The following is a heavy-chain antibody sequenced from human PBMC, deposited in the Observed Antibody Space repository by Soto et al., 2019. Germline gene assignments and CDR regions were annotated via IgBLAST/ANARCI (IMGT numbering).Heavy chain of an antibody. D-gene: IGHD3-3*01. CDR1: GYSFTSYW. V-gene: IGHV5-51*01. CDR3: ARLVTIFGVVPRGWFDP. J-gene: IGHJ5*02. Sequence: PGESLKISCKGSGYSFTSYWIGWVRQMPGKGLEWMGIINPGDSDTRYTPSFQGQVTISADKSISTAYLQWSSLKASDTAMYYCARLVTIFGVVPRGWFDPWGQGTLVTVSS. CDR2: INPGDSDT.